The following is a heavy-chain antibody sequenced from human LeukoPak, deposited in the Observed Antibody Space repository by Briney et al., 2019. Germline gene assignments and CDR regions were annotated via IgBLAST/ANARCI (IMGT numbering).Heavy chain of an antibody. CDR1: GFTFRNYA. Sequence: GGTLRLSCAASGFTFRNYAMSCVREAPGKGLEWVYAISATGHSTYYADSVKGRFTLSRDNSKNTLYLQVNSLRAEDTAIYFCARAGYGSGWYPEGTIDYWGQGTLVTVSS. CDR3: ARAGYGSGWYPEGTIDY. J-gene: IGHJ4*02. V-gene: IGHV3-23*01. CDR2: ISATGHST. D-gene: IGHD6-19*01.